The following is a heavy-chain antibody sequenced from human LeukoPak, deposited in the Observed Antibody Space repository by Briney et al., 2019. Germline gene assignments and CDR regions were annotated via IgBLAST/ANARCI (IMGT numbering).Heavy chain of an antibody. CDR2: ISYDGSNK. Sequence: PGRSLRLSCAASGFTFSSYAMHWARQAPGKGLEWVAVISYDGSNKYYADSVKGRFTISRDNSKNTLYLQMNSLRAEDTAVYYCARGRRVLAVAGTEGVYYYYGRDVWGKGTTVTVSS. CDR1: GFTFSSYA. D-gene: IGHD6-19*01. V-gene: IGHV3-30*04. J-gene: IGHJ6*04. CDR3: ARGRRVLAVAGTEGVYYYYGRDV.